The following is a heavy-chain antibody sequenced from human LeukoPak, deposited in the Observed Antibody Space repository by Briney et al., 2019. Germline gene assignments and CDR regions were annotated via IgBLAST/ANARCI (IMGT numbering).Heavy chain of an antibody. CDR3: ARGLYSSSWYLYY. D-gene: IGHD6-13*01. CDR1: GFTFSGNG. J-gene: IGHJ4*02. CDR2: IWYDGSNK. V-gene: IGHV3-33*01. Sequence: PGGSLRLSCAASGFTFSGNGMHWVRHAPGKGLEGVAVIWYDGSNKYYADSVKGRFTISRDNSKNTLYLQMDSLRAEDTAVYYCARGLYSSSWYLYYWGQGTLVTVSS.